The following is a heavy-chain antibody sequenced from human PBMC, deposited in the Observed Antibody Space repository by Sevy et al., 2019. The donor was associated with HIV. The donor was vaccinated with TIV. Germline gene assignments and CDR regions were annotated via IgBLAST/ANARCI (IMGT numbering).Heavy chain of an antibody. D-gene: IGHD2-2*03. CDR1: GYTLTELS. V-gene: IGHV1-24*01. J-gene: IGHJ6*02. CDR2: FDPEDGET. CDR3: AKAGQMDTVMATFYYGIDV. Sequence: ASVKVSCKVSGYTLTELSMHWVRQAPGKGLEWMGGFDPEDGETVYAQKFQGRVTVTEDTSTDTAYMELSSLRSEDTAVYYCAKAGQMDTVMATFYYGIDVWGQGTTVTVSS.